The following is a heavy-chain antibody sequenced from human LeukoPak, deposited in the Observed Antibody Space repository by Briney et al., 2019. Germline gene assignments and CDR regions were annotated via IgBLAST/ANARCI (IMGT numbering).Heavy chain of an antibody. V-gene: IGHV3-7*01. CDR3: ARGYGNYGY. CDR2: IKQAGSEK. D-gene: IGHD4-11*01. CDR1: GFTFSSYW. Sequence: GGTLRLSYAASGFTFSSYWMSWVRQAPGKGLEWVANIKQAGSEKYYVDSAKGRFTISRDNAKNSLYLQMNSLRAEDTAVYYCARGYGNYGYWGQGTLVTVS. J-gene: IGHJ4*02.